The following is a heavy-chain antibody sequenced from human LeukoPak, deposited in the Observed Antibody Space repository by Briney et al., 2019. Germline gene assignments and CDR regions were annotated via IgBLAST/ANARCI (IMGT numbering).Heavy chain of an antibody. D-gene: IGHD6-19*01. CDR2: ISWDDYK. CDR3: AHSGYNGGFYVDY. J-gene: IGHJ4*02. V-gene: IGHV2-5*02. Sequence: SGPTLVRPTQTLTLTCSFSGFSLSSNGVGVAWIRQPPGKALEWLALISWDDYKRSNPLLRSRLSITKNTSKNQVVLTMTNMDPVDTAIYYCAHSGYNGGFYVDYWGQGTLVTVSS. CDR1: GFSLSSNGVG.